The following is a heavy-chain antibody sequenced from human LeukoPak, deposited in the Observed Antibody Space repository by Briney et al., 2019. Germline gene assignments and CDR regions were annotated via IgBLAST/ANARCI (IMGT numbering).Heavy chain of an antibody. CDR3: ARSRGANYVQDY. J-gene: IGHJ4*02. Sequence: GGSLRLSCAASGFTFSSYAMHWVRQAPGKGLEWVAVISYDGSNKYYADSVKGRFTISRDNSKNTLYLQMNSLRAEDMAVYYCARSRGANYVQDYWGQGTLVTVSS. V-gene: IGHV3-30-3*01. CDR1: GFTFSSYA. CDR2: ISYDGSNK. D-gene: IGHD1-7*01.